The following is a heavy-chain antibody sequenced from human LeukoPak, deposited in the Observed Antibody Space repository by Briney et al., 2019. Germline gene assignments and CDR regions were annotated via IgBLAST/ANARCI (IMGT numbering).Heavy chain of an antibody. Sequence: GGSLRLSCTASGFTFNNHAMNWVRQAPGKGLEWVSSISGSGTNTYYADFLKGRFTISRDNANNMLYLQIHSLGAEDTAVYYCARAYSDVGDAFDIWGQGTMVTVSS. V-gene: IGHV3-23*01. CDR3: ARAYSDVGDAFDI. CDR1: GFTFNNHA. J-gene: IGHJ3*02. D-gene: IGHD4-11*01. CDR2: ISGSGTNT.